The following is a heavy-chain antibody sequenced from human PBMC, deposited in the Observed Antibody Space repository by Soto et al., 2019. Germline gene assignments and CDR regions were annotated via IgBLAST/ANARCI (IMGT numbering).Heavy chain of an antibody. CDR2: ISSSSSTI. D-gene: IGHD3-10*01. CDR3: ASWDRITMVRGVTVDAFDI. V-gene: IGHV3-48*01. Sequence: GGSLKLSCAASGFTFSSYSMNWVRPAPGKGLEWVSYISSSSSTIYYADSVKGRFTISRDNAKNSLYLQMNSLRAEDTAVYYCASWDRITMVRGVTVDAFDIWGQGTMVTVSS. J-gene: IGHJ3*02. CDR1: GFTFSSYS.